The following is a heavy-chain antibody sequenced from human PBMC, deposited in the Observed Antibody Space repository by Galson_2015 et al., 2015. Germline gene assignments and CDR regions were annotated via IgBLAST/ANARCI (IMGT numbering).Heavy chain of an antibody. Sequence: SLRLSCAASGFTFSDAWMDWVRQAPGKGLEWVARIRNKSSRHTTKYAASVEGRFTISRDDSKKSLFLQMNSLKTEDSAVYFCVRDNWGLDSWGQGTLVVVSS. CDR2: IRNKSSRHTT. J-gene: IGHJ4*02. CDR1: GFTFSDAW. V-gene: IGHV3-72*01. CDR3: VRDNWGLDS. D-gene: IGHD7-27*01.